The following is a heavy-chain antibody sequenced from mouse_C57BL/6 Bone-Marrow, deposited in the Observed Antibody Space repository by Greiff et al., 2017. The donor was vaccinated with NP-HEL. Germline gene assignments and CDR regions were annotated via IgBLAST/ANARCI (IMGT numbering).Heavy chain of an antibody. Sequence: VQLQQPGPELVKPGASVKLSCKASGYTFTSYWMQWVKQRPGQGLEWIGEIYPSDSYTNYNQKFKGKATLTVDTSSSTAYMQLSGLTSEDSAVYYCARGPITAVVATDYFDYWGQGTTLTVSS. CDR1: GYTFTSYW. J-gene: IGHJ2*01. D-gene: IGHD1-1*01. CDR3: ARGPITAVVATDYFDY. CDR2: IYPSDSYT. V-gene: IGHV1-50*01.